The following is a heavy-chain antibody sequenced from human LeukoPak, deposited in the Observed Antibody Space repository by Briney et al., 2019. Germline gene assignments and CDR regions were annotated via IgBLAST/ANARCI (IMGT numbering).Heavy chain of an antibody. J-gene: IGHJ4*02. CDR3: ARVDYYDSSGYYVY. CDR2: ISAYNGNT. CDR1: GYTFTSYG. D-gene: IGHD3-22*01. Sequence: ASVKVSCKASGYTFTSYGISWVRQAPGQGLEWMGWISAYNGNTNYVQKLQGRVTMTTDTSTSTAYMELRSLRSDDTAVYYCARVDYYDSSGYYVYWGQGTLVTVSS. V-gene: IGHV1-18*01.